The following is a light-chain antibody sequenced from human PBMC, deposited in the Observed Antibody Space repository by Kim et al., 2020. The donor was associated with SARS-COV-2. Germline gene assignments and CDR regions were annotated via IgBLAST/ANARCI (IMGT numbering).Light chain of an antibody. J-gene: IGKJ2*03. Sequence: PRERATLSCSASHSVSSSYLAWYQQKPGQAPRLLIYGASSRATGIPDRFSGSGSGTDFTLTISRLEPEDFAVYYCQQYGSSPGYSFGQGTKLEIK. CDR1: HSVSSSY. CDR3: QQYGSSPGYS. CDR2: GAS. V-gene: IGKV3-20*01.